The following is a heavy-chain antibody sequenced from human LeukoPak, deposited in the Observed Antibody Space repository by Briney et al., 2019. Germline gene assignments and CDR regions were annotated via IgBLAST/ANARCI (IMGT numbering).Heavy chain of an antibody. D-gene: IGHD2-15*01. CDR1: GFTFSSYW. V-gene: IGHV3-74*01. J-gene: IGHJ4*02. CDR2: INSDGSST. Sequence: GGSLRLSCAASGFTFSSYWMHWVRQAPGKGLVWVSRINSDGSSTSYADSVKGRFTISRDNAKNTLYLQVNSLRAEDTAVYYCARGSRYSDVFDYWGQGTLVTVSS. CDR3: ARGSRYSDVFDY.